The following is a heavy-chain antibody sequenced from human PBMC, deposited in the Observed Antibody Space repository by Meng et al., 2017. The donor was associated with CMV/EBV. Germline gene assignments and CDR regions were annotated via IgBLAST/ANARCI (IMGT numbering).Heavy chain of an antibody. V-gene: IGHV3-30*04. CDR3: ARVSRIVVVLDGMDV. D-gene: IGHD2-2*01. Sequence: GESLKISCAASGFTFSSYAMHWVRQAPGKGLEWVAVISYDGSNKYYADSVKGRFTISRDNSKNTLYLQMNSLRAEDTAVYYCARVSRIVVVLDGMDVWDQGTTVTVSS. J-gene: IGHJ6*02. CDR2: ISYDGSNK. CDR1: GFTFSSYA.